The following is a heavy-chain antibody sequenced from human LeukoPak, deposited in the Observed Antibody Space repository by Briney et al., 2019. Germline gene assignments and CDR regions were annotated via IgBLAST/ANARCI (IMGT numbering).Heavy chain of an antibody. CDR3: ARDQRYCSGGSCLYYYYMDV. CDR1: GGSISSGSYY. V-gene: IGHV4-61*02. J-gene: IGHJ6*03. Sequence: PSETLSLTCTVSGGSISSGSYYWSWIRQPAGKGLESIGRIYTSGSNNYNPSLKSRVNISVDTSKNQFSLKLSSVTAADTAVYYCARDQRYCSGGSCLYYYYMDVWGKGTTVTVSS. CDR2: IYTSGSN. D-gene: IGHD2-15*01.